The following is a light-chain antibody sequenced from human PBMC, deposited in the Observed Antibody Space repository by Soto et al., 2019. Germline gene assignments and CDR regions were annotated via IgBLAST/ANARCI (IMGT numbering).Light chain of an antibody. J-gene: IGKJ1*01. CDR2: GAS. V-gene: IGKV1-12*01. CDR1: QDIRSR. CDR3: QQAQSFPWT. Sequence: DIQMTQSPSSVSASMGDRVTIACRASQDIRSRLAWYQQKPGKAPKLLISGASSLQSGVPSRFSGSASGADFPLTISSLQTEDFAPYYCQQAQSFPWTFGQGTKLEIK.